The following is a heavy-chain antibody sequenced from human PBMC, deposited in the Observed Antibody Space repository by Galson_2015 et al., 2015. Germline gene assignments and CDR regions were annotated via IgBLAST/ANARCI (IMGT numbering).Heavy chain of an antibody. CDR3: ARGFYMTTMTTHFDF. CDR1: GFTFSGYG. Sequence: SLRLSCAASGFTFSGYGMHWVRQAPGKGLEWVAVIWYDVNNKYYEDSVKGRFTISRDNSKNTLYLQINSLRAEDTAVYYCARGFYMTTMTTHFDFWGRGTLVTVSS. CDR2: IWYDVNNK. J-gene: IGHJ2*01. V-gene: IGHV3-33*01. D-gene: IGHD4-17*01.